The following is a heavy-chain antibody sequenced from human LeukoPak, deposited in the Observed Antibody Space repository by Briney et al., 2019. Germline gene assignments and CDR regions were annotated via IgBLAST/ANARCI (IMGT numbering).Heavy chain of an antibody. V-gene: IGHV3-74*01. CDR1: GFTFRSYW. CDR3: SRGGPNHAFDF. J-gene: IGHJ3*01. Sequence: GGSQRLSCAASGFTFRSYWIHWVRQAPGKGLVWVSRIDNDGRDTIYADSVKGRFTISRDNAENTLYLEMSNLRAEDTAVYFCSRGGPNHAFDFWGQGTMVTVSS. D-gene: IGHD4/OR15-4a*01. CDR2: IDNDGRDT.